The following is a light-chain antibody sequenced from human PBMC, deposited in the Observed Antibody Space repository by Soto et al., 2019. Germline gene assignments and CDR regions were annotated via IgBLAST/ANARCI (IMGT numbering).Light chain of an antibody. CDR2: DAY. Sequence: DIQMTQSPSTLSASIGDRVTITCRASQSLDNCLAWYQQKQGKAPKILIYDAYSLESGTPSRFRGRRSGTEFTLTISRLQPDDFETYYCQQYNSSPWTFGQGTKVDIK. V-gene: IGKV1-5*01. CDR1: QSLDNC. CDR3: QQYNSSPWT. J-gene: IGKJ1*01.